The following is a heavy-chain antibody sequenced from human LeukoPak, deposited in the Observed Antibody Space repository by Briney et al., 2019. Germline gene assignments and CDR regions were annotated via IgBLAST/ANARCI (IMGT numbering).Heavy chain of an antibody. V-gene: IGHV3-53*01. CDR1: GFTVSSNY. Sequence: GGSLRLSCAASGFTVSSNYMSWVRQAPGKGLEWVSVIYSGGSTYYADSVKGRFTISRDNSKNTLYLQMNSLRAEDTAVYYCATRRDGYTDAFDIWGRGTMVTVSS. CDR3: ATRRDGYTDAFDI. D-gene: IGHD5-24*01. CDR2: IYSGGST. J-gene: IGHJ3*02.